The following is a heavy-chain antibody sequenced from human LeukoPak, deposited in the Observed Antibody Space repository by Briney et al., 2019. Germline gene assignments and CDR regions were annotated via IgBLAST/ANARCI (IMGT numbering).Heavy chain of an antibody. D-gene: IGHD6-19*01. CDR1: GGSFSGYY. J-gene: IGHJ1*01. CDR3: TRGHSGWFAEYFQH. V-gene: IGHV4-34*01. CDR2: INHSGST. Sequence: SETLSLTCAVYGGSFSGYYWSWIRQPPGKGLEWIGEINHSGSTNYNPSLKSRVTISVDTSRNQFSLKLSSVTPADTAVYYCTRGHSGWFAEYFQHWGQGTLVTVSS.